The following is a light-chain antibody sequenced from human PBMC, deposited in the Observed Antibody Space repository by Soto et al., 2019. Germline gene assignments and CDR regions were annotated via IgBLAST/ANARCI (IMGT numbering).Light chain of an antibody. CDR3: QHRSAWPIT. CDR2: DAF. V-gene: IGKV3-11*01. Sequence: EIVLTQSPATLSLSPGERATLSCRASQSVRSYLVWYQQKPGQAPRLLIYDAFKRATGIPARFSGSGSGTDFTLTISSLEPEDVAVYYCQHRSAWPITFGGGTKVEIK. CDR1: QSVRSY. J-gene: IGKJ4*01.